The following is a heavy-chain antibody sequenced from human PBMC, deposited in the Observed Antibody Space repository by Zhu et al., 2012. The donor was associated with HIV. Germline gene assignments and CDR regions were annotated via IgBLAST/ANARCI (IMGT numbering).Heavy chain of an antibody. Sequence: EVQLLESGGGLVQPGGSLRLSCAASGFTFSSYAMSWVRQAPGKGLEWVSIISSGSDTYYADSVKGRFTISRDNSKNTLYLQMSRLRAEDTAVYYCAKDDRLRGYSYGFDYWGQGTLVTVSS. J-gene: IGHJ4*02. CDR3: AKDDRLRGYSYGFDY. CDR1: GFTFSSYA. CDR2: IISSGSDT. V-gene: IGHV3-23*01. D-gene: IGHD5-18*01.